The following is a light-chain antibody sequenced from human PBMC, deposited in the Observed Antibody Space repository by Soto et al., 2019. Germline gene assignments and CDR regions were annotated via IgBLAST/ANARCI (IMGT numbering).Light chain of an antibody. CDR1: SSDVGAYNY. V-gene: IGLV2-14*03. CDR3: SSYTSSSTLSYV. CDR2: DVT. Sequence: QSALTQPASVSGSPGQSITISCAGTSSDVGAYNYVSWYQQHPGNAPKLVIYDVTNRPSGVSNRFSGSKSGNTASLTISGLQAEDEADYYCSSYTSSSTLSYVFGTGTKVTVL. J-gene: IGLJ1*01.